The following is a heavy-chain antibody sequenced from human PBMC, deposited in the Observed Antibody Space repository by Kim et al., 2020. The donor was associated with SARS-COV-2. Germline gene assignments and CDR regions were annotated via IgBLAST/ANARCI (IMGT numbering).Heavy chain of an antibody. Sequence: GGSLRLSCATSGFTFSAYDMNWVRRAPGKGLEWLSFITKSSTTIYYANSVKGRFTISRDNAKNSLYLQMNSLRDEDTAPYYCVRDRMGGAFDIWGQGTMV. D-gene: IGHD3-16*01. CDR2: ITKSSTTI. CDR3: VRDRMGGAFDI. J-gene: IGHJ3*02. CDR1: GFTFSAYD. V-gene: IGHV3-48*02.